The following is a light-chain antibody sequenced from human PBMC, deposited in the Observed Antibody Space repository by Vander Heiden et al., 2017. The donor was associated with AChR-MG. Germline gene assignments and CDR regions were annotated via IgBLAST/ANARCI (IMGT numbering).Light chain of an antibody. J-gene: IGLJ3*02. V-gene: IGLV2-14*01. CDR2: DVT. Sequence: QSALTQPASVPGSPGQSITISCTGTSSDVGAYNYVSWYQRHPGKAPKLMIYDVTKRPSGVSNRFSGSKSGNTASLTISGLQAEDEADYYCSSYTSSSTWVFGGGTKLTVL. CDR3: SSYTSSSTWV. CDR1: SSDVGAYNY.